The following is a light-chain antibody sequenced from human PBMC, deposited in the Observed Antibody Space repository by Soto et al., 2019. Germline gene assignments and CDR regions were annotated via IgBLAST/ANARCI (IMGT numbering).Light chain of an antibody. Sequence: DIVLTQSPVTLSLFPGEGATLSCRASQSFGDRLAWYQQRPGQAPRLLIYGASSRATGIPDRFSGSGSGTDFTLTISRLEPEDFAVYYCQLPRTFGQGTKADI. V-gene: IGKV3-20*01. CDR3: QLPRT. J-gene: IGKJ1*01. CDR2: GAS. CDR1: QSFGDR.